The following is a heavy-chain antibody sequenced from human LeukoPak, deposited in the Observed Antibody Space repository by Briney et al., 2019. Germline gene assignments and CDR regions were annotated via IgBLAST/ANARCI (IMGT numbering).Heavy chain of an antibody. V-gene: IGHV3-48*02. CDR2: ISSSSSTI. Sequence: GGSLRLSCAASGLTFSSYSMNWVRQAPGKGLEWVSYISSSSSTIYYADSVKGRFTISRDNAKNSLYLQMNSLRDEDTAVYYCARTISSTSWGLDYWGQGTLVTVSS. CDR1: GLTFSSYS. D-gene: IGHD2-2*01. J-gene: IGHJ4*02. CDR3: ARTISSTSWGLDY.